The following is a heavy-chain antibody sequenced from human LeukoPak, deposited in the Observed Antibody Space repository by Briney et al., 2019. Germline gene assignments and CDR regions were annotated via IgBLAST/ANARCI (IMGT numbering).Heavy chain of an antibody. J-gene: IGHJ5*02. CDR2: ISDIGGST. D-gene: IGHD6-19*01. Sequence: GGSLRLSCAASGFTFSNYDMSWVRQAPGKGLEWVSSISDIGGSTYYADSVKGRFTISRDNSKNTLYLQMTNLRAADTAVYYCAKDLSRAVAADWFDPWDQGSLVTVSS. V-gene: IGHV3-23*01. CDR3: AKDLSRAVAADWFDP. CDR1: GFTFSNYD.